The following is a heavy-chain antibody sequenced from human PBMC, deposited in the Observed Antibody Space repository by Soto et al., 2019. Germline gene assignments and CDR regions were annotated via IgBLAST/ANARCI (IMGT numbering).Heavy chain of an antibody. CDR2: TWYDESHK. CDR3: ATELNDMQAFDI. Sequence: QVQLVESGGGVVQPGRSLRLSCVASGFTFSTYGMHWVRQAPGKGLEWVAMTWYDESHKYYADSVKDRFTISRDNSKNNLYLQMNSLRDEDSAVYYCATELNDMQAFDIWGQGTMVTVSS. CDR1: GFTFSTYG. J-gene: IGHJ3*02. V-gene: IGHV3-33*01. D-gene: IGHD1-1*01.